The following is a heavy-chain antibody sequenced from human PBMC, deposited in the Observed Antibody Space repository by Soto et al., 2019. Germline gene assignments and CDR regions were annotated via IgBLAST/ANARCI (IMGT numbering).Heavy chain of an antibody. Sequence: TLALTCAVSGGSISSGGYSWSWIRQPPGKGLEWIGYIYHSGTTYYNPSLKSRVTISVDRSKNQFSLKLSSVTAADTAVYYCARAHYGDYGYGMDVWGQGTTVTVSS. CDR3: ARAHYGDYGYGMDV. V-gene: IGHV4-30-2*01. D-gene: IGHD4-17*01. J-gene: IGHJ6*02. CDR2: IYHSGTT. CDR1: GGSISSGGYS.